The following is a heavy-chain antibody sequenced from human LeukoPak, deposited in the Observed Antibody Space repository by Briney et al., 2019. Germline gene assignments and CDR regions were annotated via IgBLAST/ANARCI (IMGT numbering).Heavy chain of an antibody. V-gene: IGHV3-48*02. CDR1: GFTFSSYN. CDR3: ARKFVY. Sequence: QPGGSLRLSCAASGFTFSSYNMNWVRQAPGKGLEWVSYISTSSSTIYYADSVKGRFTIFRDDAKNSLYLQMNSLRDDDTAVYYCARKFVYWGQGTLVTVSS. J-gene: IGHJ4*02. CDR2: ISTSSSTI.